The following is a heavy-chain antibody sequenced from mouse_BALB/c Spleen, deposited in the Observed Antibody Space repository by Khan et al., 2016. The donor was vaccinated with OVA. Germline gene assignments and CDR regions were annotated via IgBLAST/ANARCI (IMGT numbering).Heavy chain of an antibody. CDR2: IRKGGNT. D-gene: IGHD2-14*01. CDR3: ARSSYLYDFTY. V-gene: IGHV2-2*01. Sequence: QVQLKESGPGLVQPSQSLSITCTVSGFSLTTYGVHWVRQSPGKGLEWLGVIRKGGNTDYNAAFISRLSITKDNYKRQAFFKMNSLQADATAMYYCARSSYLYDFTYWGQGTLVTVSA. J-gene: IGHJ3*01. CDR1: GFSLTTYG.